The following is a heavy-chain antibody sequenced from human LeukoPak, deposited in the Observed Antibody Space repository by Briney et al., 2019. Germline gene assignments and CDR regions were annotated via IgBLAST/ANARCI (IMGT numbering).Heavy chain of an antibody. CDR3: AGAGYCSGGSCPPYYYYGMDV. V-gene: IGHV4-4*07. D-gene: IGHD2-15*01. CDR2: IYTSGST. Sequence: SETLSLTCTVSGGSISSYYWSWIRQPAGKGLEWIGRIYTSGSTNYNPSLKSRVTMSVDTSKNQFSLKLSSVTAADTAVYYCAGAGYCSGGSCPPYYYYGMDVWGQGTTVTVSS. J-gene: IGHJ6*02. CDR1: GGSISSYY.